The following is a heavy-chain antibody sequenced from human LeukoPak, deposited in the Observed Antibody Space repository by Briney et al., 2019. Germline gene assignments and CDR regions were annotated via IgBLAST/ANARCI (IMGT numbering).Heavy chain of an antibody. D-gene: IGHD6-6*01. CDR1: GFTFSSYW. CDR3: ARGARHFDY. CDR2: ISSSSSYI. J-gene: IGHJ4*02. Sequence: GGSLRLSCAASGFTFSSYWMSWVRQAPGKGLEWVSSISSSSSYIYYADSVKGRFTISRDNAKNSLYLQMNSLRAEDTAVYYCARGARHFDYWGQGTLVTVSS. V-gene: IGHV3-21*01.